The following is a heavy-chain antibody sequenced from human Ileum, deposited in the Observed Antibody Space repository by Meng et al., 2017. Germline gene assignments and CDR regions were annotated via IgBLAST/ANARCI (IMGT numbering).Heavy chain of an antibody. V-gene: IGHV4-61*01. CDR1: GGSVYTRSYY. D-gene: IGHD3-22*01. J-gene: IGHJ4*02. CDR2: MYFSGST. CDR3: ARGNYDKYFDS. Sequence: QEGCPGLVRPSGTLYPTCTISGGSVYTRSYYWSCIRLPPGKGLEWFVYMYFSGSTKYNASLKGRVSISVDTSKKQFSLNLTSVTAADTAVYYCARGNYDKYFDSWGQGTLVTVSS.